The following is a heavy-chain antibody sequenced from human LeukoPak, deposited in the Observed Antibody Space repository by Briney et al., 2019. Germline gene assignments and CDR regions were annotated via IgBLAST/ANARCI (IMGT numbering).Heavy chain of an antibody. V-gene: IGHV3-53*01. CDR3: ASWPGGWYGEDS. CDR1: GFTVSSNY. CDR2: IYGGGST. J-gene: IGHJ1*01. D-gene: IGHD6-19*01. Sequence: PGGSLRLSCAASGFTVSSNYMSWVRQAPGKGLEWVSVIYGGGSTYYADSVRGRFTISRDTLTNTVNLQMNSLRVEDTAVYYCASWPGGWYGEDSWGQGPLVTVS.